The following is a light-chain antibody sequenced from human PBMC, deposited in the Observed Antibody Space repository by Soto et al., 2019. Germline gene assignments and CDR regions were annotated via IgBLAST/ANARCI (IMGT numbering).Light chain of an antibody. CDR2: GAS. CDR1: QSVSSS. V-gene: IGKV3-15*01. CDR3: QQYNNWPPVT. J-gene: IGKJ3*01. Sequence: EIVMTQSPATLSVSPGERVTLSCRASQSVSSSLAWYQLKPGQAPRLLIYGASTKATGIPARFSGSGSGTEFTLTISSLQSEDFAVYYCQQYNNWPPVTFGPGTKVDIK.